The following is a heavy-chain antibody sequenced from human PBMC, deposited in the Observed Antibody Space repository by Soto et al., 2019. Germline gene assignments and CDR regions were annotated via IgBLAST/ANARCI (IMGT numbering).Heavy chain of an antibody. CDR1: GYSFTSYW. Sequence: GESLKISCKGSGYSFTSYWISWVRQMPGKGLEWMGRIDPSDSYTNYSPSFQGHVTISADKSISTAYLQWSSLKASDTAMYYCASSFIVVVPAAIGNHYGLDRRGQGTTVTVS. J-gene: IGHJ6*01. V-gene: IGHV5-10-1*01. CDR3: ASSFIVVVPAAIGNHYGLDR. D-gene: IGHD2-2*01. CDR2: IDPSDSYT.